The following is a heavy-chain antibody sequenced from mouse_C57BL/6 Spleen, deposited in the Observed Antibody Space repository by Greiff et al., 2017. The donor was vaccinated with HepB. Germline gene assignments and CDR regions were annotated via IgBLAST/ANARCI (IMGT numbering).Heavy chain of an antibody. Sequence: DVKLVESGGGLVKPGGSLKLSCAASGFTFSSYTMSWVRQTPEKRLEWVATISGGGGNTYYPDSVKGRFTISRDNAKNTLYLQMSSLRSEDTALYYCARHGVYGSSLNWYFDVWGTGTTVTVSS. J-gene: IGHJ1*03. D-gene: IGHD1-1*01. CDR2: ISGGGGNT. V-gene: IGHV5-9*01. CDR1: GFTFSSYT. CDR3: ARHGVYGSSLNWYFDV.